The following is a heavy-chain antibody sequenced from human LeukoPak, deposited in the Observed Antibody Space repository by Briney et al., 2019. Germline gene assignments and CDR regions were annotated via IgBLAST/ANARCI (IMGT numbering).Heavy chain of an antibody. J-gene: IGHJ5*02. CDR2: INHSGST. Sequence: SETLSLTCAVYGGSFSGYYWSWIRQPPGKGLEWIGEINHSGSTNYNPSHKSRVTISVDTSKNQFSLKLSSVTAADTAVYYCARRRLRANWFDPWGQGTLVTVPS. V-gene: IGHV4-34*01. CDR1: GGSFSGYY. CDR3: ARRRLRANWFDP. D-gene: IGHD5-12*01.